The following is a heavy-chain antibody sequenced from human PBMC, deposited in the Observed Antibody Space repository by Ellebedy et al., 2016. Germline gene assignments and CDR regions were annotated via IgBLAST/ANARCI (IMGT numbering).Heavy chain of an antibody. CDR2: IKQDGSEK. J-gene: IGHJ6*03. CDR1: GFTFSSYW. CDR3: ARDVGCTSCRVYYMDV. V-gene: IGHV3-7*01. D-gene: IGHD2-2*01. Sequence: GGSLRLSXAASGFTFSSYWMSWVRQAPGKGLEWVANIKQDGSEKYYVDSVKGRFTISRDNAKNSLYLQMNSLRAEDTAVYYCARDVGCTSCRVYYMDVWGKGTTVTVSS.